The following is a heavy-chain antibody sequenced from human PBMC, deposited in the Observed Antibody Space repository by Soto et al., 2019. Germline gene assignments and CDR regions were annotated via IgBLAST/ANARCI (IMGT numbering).Heavy chain of an antibody. Sequence: QVTLKESGPVLVKPTETLTLTCTVSGFSLNDASMGVSWIRQPPGKSLEWLALIFSNDAKAYTASLKTRLTISMDTSKRQVVLSTANVDPVDTGTYYCVRMRGDGYTRNWFDPWGQGTLVTVSS. CDR2: IFSNDAK. D-gene: IGHD5-12*01. CDR1: GFSLNDASMG. CDR3: VRMRGDGYTRNWFDP. J-gene: IGHJ5*02. V-gene: IGHV2-26*01.